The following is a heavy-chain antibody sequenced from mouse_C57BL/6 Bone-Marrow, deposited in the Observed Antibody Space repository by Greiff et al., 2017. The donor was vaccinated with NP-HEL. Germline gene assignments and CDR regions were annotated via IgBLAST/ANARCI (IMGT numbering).Heavy chain of an antibody. D-gene: IGHD1-1*01. CDR1: GYSIISGYY. Sequence: EVKLMESGPGLVKPSQSLSLTCSVTGYSIISGYYWNWIRQFPGNKLEWMAYISYDGSNNYNPSLKNRISITRDISKNQFFLKLTSVTTESTATYDCAREGGYNGSPFAYWGQGTLVTVSA. J-gene: IGHJ3*01. V-gene: IGHV3-6*01. CDR3: AREGGYNGSPFAY. CDR2: ISYDGSN.